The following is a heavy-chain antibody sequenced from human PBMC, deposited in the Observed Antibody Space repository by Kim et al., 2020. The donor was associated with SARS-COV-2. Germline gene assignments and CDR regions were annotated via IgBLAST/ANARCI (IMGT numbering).Heavy chain of an antibody. J-gene: IGHJ4*02. CDR1: GFTFSEYA. CDR3: VKYVRNYGAVL. V-gene: IGHV3-64D*06. D-gene: IGHD3-10*01. CDR2: TTRSGDGS. Sequence: GGSLRLSCSGSGFTFSEYAIHWVRRAPGKGLEYVSATTRSGDGSFYADSVEGRFTVSRDNSKNTLYLQMNSLRVEDTSVYYCVKYVRNYGAVLWGQGTLVIVSS.